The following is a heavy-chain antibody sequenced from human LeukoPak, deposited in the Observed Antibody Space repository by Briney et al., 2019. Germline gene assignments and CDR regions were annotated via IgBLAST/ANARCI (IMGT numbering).Heavy chain of an antibody. Sequence: PGGSLRLSCAASGFTFSDYYMSWIRQAPGKGLEWVSYISSSGSTIYYADSVKGRFTISRDNAKNSLYLQMNSLRAEDTAVYYCARVPVLALGYCSSTSCSTLGAFDIWGQGTMVTVSS. J-gene: IGHJ3*02. CDR2: ISSSGSTI. CDR3: ARVPVLALGYCSSTSCSTLGAFDI. CDR1: GFTFSDYY. V-gene: IGHV3-11*01. D-gene: IGHD2-2*01.